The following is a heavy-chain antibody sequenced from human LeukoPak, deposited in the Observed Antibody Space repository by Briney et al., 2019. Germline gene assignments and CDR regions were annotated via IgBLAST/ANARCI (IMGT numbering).Heavy chain of an antibody. CDR3: VRGRGSYWYDLGPAFNM. J-gene: IGHJ3*02. V-gene: IGHV3-7*01. D-gene: IGHD1-26*01. CDR2: IKKDGSEK. CDR1: GFTFSSHW. Sequence: PGGSLRLSCAASGFTFSSHWMSWVRQAPGKGLEWVANIKKDGSEKYYVDSVKGRFTISRDNAKKTLNLQMESLRVDDTAVYYCVRGRGSYWYDLGPAFNMWGQGTMVTVSS.